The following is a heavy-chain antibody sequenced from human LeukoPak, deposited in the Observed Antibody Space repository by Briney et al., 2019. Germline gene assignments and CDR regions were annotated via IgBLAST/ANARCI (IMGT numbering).Heavy chain of an antibody. Sequence: SVKVSCKASGDTFNNYFINWVRQAPGQGLEWMGGVIPFFGPANYAQKFQGRVTITTDESTSTAYMELSSLTSDDTAVYYCATPGGELPFAHWGQGTLVTVSS. J-gene: IGHJ4*02. CDR3: ATPGGELPFAH. CDR1: GDTFNNYF. CDR2: VIPFFGPA. V-gene: IGHV1-69*05. D-gene: IGHD3-16*01.